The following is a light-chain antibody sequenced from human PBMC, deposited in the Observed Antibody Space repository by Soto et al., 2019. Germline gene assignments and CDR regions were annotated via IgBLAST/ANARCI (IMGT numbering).Light chain of an antibody. V-gene: IGKV1-5*03. J-gene: IGKJ2*01. CDR3: QQYSSYPYT. CDR2: KAS. Sequence: DIQMTQSPSTLSASVGERVTITCRASQSISSWLAWYQQKPGTAPKLLIYKASSLQSGVPSRFSGSGSGTQFTLTISSLQPDDFATYCCQQYSSYPYTCGQGTKLEIK. CDR1: QSISSW.